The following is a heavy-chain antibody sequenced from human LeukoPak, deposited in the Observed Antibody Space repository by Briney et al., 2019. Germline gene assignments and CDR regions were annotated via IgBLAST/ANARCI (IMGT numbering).Heavy chain of an antibody. J-gene: IGHJ2*01. CDR3: ARRVVNNRNWYFNL. D-gene: IGHD4-23*01. CDR1: GYGFTRNW. Sequence: GESLKISCKGSGYGFTRNWIGWVRQMPGKGLEWMGIIYPGDSDTRYSPSFQGQVTISAHKSINTAYLQWSSLKASDTAMYYCARRVVNNRNWYFNLWGRGTLVTVSS. V-gene: IGHV5-51*01. CDR2: IYPGDSDT.